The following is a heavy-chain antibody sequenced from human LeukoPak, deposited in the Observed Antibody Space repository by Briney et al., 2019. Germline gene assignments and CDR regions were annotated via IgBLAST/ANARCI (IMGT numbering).Heavy chain of an antibody. CDR1: GGSISSSSYY. V-gene: IGHV4-39*07. D-gene: IGHD4-11*01. CDR3: ARKKGYSNFGFDY. CDR2: IYYSGST. Sequence: SETLSLTCTVSGGSISSSSYYWGWIRQPPGKGLEWIGSIYYSGSTYYNPSLKSRATISVDTSKNQFSLKLSSVTAADTAVYYCARKKGYSNFGFDYWGQGTLVTVSS. J-gene: IGHJ4*02.